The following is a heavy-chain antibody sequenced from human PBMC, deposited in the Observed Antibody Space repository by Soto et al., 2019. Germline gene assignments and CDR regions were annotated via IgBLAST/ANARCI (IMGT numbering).Heavy chain of an antibody. Sequence: SETLSLTCTVSGGSISNAAYSWSWIRQPPGKGLEWIGYIYPSGMPFYNPSLKSRLTLSLDTSKNQFSLKVASVTAADTAVYFCARGKASGYRFGPRNFFYYGLDVWGPGTTVTVSS. V-gene: IGHV4-30-2*01. CDR3: ARGKASGYRFGPRNFFYYGLDV. CDR2: IYPSGMP. D-gene: IGHD5-18*01. CDR1: GGSISNAAYS. J-gene: IGHJ6*02.